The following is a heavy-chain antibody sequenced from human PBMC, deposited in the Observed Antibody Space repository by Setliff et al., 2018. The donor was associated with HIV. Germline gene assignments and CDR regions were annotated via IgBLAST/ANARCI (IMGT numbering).Heavy chain of an antibody. V-gene: IGHV5-51*01. CDR1: GYSFSTYW. CDR2: IYPGDSDI. D-gene: IGHD3-3*01. CDR3: ARRPNYDFWSGYSRGGWFDP. Sequence: PGESLTISCKGSGYSFSTYWIAWVRQMPGEGLEWMGSIYPGDSDIRYSPSFEGQVIISADKSIDSAYLQWSSLKASDTAMYYCARRPNYDFWSGYSRGGWFDPWGQGTLVTVSS. J-gene: IGHJ5*02.